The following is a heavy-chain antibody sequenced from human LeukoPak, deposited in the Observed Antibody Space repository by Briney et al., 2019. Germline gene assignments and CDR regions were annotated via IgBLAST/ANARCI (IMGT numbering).Heavy chain of an antibody. D-gene: IGHD3-3*01. CDR2: IFYTVKT. V-gene: IGHV4-59*02. CDR3: ARGIFGMVINGFDI. CDR1: GGSVSGRY. J-gene: IGHJ3*02. Sequence: PSETLSLTCTVSGGSVSGRYWSWIRQPPGKGLEWIGYIFYTVKTKYNPSLGSRVTISVDTSKNQFSLKLTSVTAADTAMYYCARGIFGMVINGFDIWGQGTIVTVSS.